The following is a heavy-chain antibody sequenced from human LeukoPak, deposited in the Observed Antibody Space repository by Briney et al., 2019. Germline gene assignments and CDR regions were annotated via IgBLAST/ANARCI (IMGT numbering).Heavy chain of an antibody. CDR2: MNPNSGNT. CDR3: ARAQYSSGWYYYYYYGMDV. Sequence: ASVKVSCKASGYTFTSYDINWVRQATGQGLEWMGWMNPNSGNTGYAQKFQGRVTMTRNTSISTAYMELSSLRSEDTAVYYCARAQYSSGWYYYYYYGMDVWGQGTTVTVSS. CDR1: GYTFTSYD. D-gene: IGHD6-19*01. V-gene: IGHV1-8*01. J-gene: IGHJ6*02.